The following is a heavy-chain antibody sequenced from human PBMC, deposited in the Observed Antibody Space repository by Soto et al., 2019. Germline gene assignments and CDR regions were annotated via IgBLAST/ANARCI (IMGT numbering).Heavy chain of an antibody. D-gene: IGHD3-16*01. CDR1: GFTFSSYA. CDR2: ISYDGSNK. J-gene: IGHJ6*02. V-gene: IGHV3-30-3*01. CDR3: ARDFGKRYYYYGMDV. Sequence: GGSLRLSCAASGFTFSSYAMHWVRQAPGKGLEWVAVISYDGSNKYYADSVKGRFTISRDNSKNTLYLQMNSLRAEDTAVYYCARDFGKRYYYYGMDVWGQGTTVTVS.